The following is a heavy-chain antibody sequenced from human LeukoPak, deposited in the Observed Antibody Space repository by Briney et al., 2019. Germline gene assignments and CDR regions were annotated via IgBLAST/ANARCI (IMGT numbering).Heavy chain of an antibody. J-gene: IGHJ6*03. CDR1: GGSFSGYY. CDR3: ARVSGTLNYYYYYMDV. CDR2: IYYSGST. Sequence: PSETLSLTCAVYGGSFSGYYWGWIRQPPGKGLEWIGSIYYSGSTYYNPSLKSRGTISGDTSNNQFSLKVSSVTAADTAVYYCARVSGTLNYYYYYMDVWGKGTTVTVSS. V-gene: IGHV4-34*01. D-gene: IGHD2/OR15-2a*01.